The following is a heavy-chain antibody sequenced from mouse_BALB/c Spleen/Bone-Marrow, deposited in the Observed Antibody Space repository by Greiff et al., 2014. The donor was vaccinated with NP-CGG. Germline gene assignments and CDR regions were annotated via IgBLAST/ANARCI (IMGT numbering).Heavy chain of an antibody. Sequence: VQLQQSGAELARPGASVKLSCKASGYTFTSYWMQWVKQRPGQGLEWIGAIYPGDGDTRYTQKFRGKATLTADKSSNTAYMQLSSLTSEDSAAYFCASPYGNYDAMDYWGQGTSDTVSS. CDR3: ASPYGNYDAMDY. J-gene: IGHJ4*01. D-gene: IGHD2-1*01. CDR2: IYPGDGDT. V-gene: IGHV1-87*01. CDR1: GYTFTSYW.